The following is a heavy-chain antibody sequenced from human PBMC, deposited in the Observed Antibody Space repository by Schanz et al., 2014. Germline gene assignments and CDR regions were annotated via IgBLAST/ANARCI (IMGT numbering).Heavy chain of an antibody. CDR3: AKYGGELGVSFEY. CDR1: GFTFSYYN. Sequence: EVQLVESGGGLVKPGGSLRLSCAASGFTFSYYNMNWVRQAPGEGLEWVANIKQDGSEKYYVDSVKGRFTISRDNAKNSLYLQMNSLRPEDTAVYYCAKYGGELGVSFEYWGQGTLVTVSS. J-gene: IGHJ4*02. D-gene: IGHD7-27*01. V-gene: IGHV3-7*01. CDR2: IKQDGSEK.